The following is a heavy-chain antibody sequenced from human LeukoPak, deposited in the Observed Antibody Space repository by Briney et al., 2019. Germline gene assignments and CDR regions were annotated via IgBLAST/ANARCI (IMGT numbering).Heavy chain of an antibody. CDR1: GGSFSGYY. D-gene: IGHD3-22*01. CDR2: INHSGST. Sequence: SETLSLTCAVSGGSFSGYYWSWIRQPPGKGLEWIGEINHSGSTNYNPSLKSRVTISADTSKNQFSLKLSSVTAADTAVYYCASDGTGAGYYYDSSGYSSWGQGTLVTVSS. J-gene: IGHJ5*02. CDR3: ASDGTGAGYYYDSSGYSS. V-gene: IGHV4-34*01.